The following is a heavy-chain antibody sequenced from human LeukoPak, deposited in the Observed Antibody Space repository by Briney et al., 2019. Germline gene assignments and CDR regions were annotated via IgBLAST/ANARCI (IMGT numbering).Heavy chain of an antibody. V-gene: IGHV4-59*01. CDR2: IYYSGST. D-gene: IGHD1-26*01. CDR1: GGSTSSYY. Sequence: PSETLSLTCTVSGGSTSSYYWSWIRQPPGKGREWIGYIYYSGSTNYNPSLKSRVTISVDTSKNQFSLKLSSVTAADTAAYYCARDRSGSYVYWGQGTLVTVSS. J-gene: IGHJ4*02. CDR3: ARDRSGSYVY.